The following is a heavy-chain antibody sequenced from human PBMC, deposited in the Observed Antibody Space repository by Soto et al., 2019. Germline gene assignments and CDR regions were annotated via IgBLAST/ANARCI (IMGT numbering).Heavy chain of an antibody. CDR3: ARDSLDFGTGDCASSYSMDV. J-gene: IGHJ6*02. V-gene: IGHV1-18*04. CDR2: ISAKSGNT. CDR1: GYTFSSYG. Sequence: QVRLVQSGAEVKKPGASVKVSCKASGYTFSSYGISWVRQSPGQGPECMGWISAKSGNTNYAQKFLGRVTMTADTSATTADIEVRSLRSDDTAVYYCARDSLDFGTGDCASSYSMDVWGQGNKVAVSS. D-gene: IGHD2-21*02.